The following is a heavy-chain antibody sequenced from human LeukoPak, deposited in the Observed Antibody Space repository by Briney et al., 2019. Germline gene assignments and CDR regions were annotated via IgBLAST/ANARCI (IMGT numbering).Heavy chain of an antibody. V-gene: IGHV3-7*03. D-gene: IGHD2-2*01. J-gene: IGHJ6*02. CDR1: GFTFSNYW. Sequence: PGGSLRLSCTASGFTFSNYWMSWVRQAPGKGLEWVANIKQDGSEKYYVGSVKGRFTISRDNTKNSLYLQMNSLRAEDTAVYYCARETSGNEDLVVVPTTIRYGMDVWGQGTTVSVSS. CDR2: IKQDGSEK. CDR3: ARETSGNEDLVVVPTTIRYGMDV.